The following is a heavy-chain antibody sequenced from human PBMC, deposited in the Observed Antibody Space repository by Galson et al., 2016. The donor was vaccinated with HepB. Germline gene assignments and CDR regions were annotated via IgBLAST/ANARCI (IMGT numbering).Heavy chain of an antibody. CDR2: ISSSSSAI. V-gene: IGHV3-48*02. D-gene: IGHD3-3*01. J-gene: IGHJ5*02. CDR1: GFSLKTYG. CDR3: ARGYGDFFEYNWFDP. Sequence: SLRLSCAASGFSLKTYGMNWVRQAPGKGLAWVSYISSSSSAIYYADSVKGRFTISRDNAKNSLHLQMNSLRDEDTGVYFCARGYGDFFEYNWFDPWGQGTLVTVSS.